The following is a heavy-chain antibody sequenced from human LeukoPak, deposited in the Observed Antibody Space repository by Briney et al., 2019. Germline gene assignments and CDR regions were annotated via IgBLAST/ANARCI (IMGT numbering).Heavy chain of an antibody. CDR3: ARDYGDYEFIE. D-gene: IGHD4-17*01. J-gene: IGHJ4*02. CDR1: GGSISSYY. Sequence: SETLPLTCTASGGSISSYYWSWIRQPPGKGLEWMGYIHSSGSTNYNPSLKSRITISVDTSKNQFSLKLTSVTAADTAVYYCARDYGDYEFIEWGQGTLVTVSS. CDR2: IHSSGST. V-gene: IGHV4-59*01.